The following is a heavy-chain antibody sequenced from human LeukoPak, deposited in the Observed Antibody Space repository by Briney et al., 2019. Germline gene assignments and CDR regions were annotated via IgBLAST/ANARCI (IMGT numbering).Heavy chain of an antibody. V-gene: IGHV3-21*01. Sequence: GGSLRLSCAASGFPFSSYFMNWVRQAPGKGLEWVSSISGSSSYIYDADSVKGRFTISRDNAKNSLYLQMNSLRAEDTAVYYCARRATTERGHSYGLDYWGQGTLVTVSS. CDR1: GFPFSSYF. CDR3: ARRATTERGHSYGLDY. D-gene: IGHD5-18*01. CDR2: ISGSSSYI. J-gene: IGHJ4*02.